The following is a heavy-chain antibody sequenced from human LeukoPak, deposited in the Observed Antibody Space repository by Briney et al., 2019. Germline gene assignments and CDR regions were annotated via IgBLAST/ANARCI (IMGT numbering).Heavy chain of an antibody. CDR2: INPSGGST. CDR3: ARVIGKRFLEWLIY. V-gene: IGHV1-46*01. CDR1: GYTFTSYY. D-gene: IGHD3-3*01. J-gene: IGHJ4*02. Sequence: ASVKVSCKASGYTFTSYYMHWVRQTPGQRLEWMGIINPSGGSTSYAQKFQGTVTMTRDMSTSTAYMEMSSLRSEDTAVYYCARVIGKRFLEWLIYWGQGTLVTVSS.